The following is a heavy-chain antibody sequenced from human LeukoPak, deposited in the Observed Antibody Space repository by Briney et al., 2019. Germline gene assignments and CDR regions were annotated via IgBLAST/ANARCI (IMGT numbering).Heavy chain of an antibody. CDR2: ISGDGDST. Sequence: PGRSLRLSCAASGFSFDDYAMHWVRQAPGKGLEWVSLISGDGDSTFYADSVKGRFTISRDNAKNTLYLQMNSLRAEDTAVYYCARGGDYPFDYWGQGTLVTVSS. CDR3: ARGGDYPFDY. V-gene: IGHV3-43*02. CDR1: GFSFDDYA. D-gene: IGHD4-17*01. J-gene: IGHJ4*02.